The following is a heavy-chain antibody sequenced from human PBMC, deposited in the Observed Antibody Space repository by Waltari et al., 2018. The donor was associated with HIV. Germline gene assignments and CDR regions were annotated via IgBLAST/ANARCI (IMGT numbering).Heavy chain of an antibody. Sequence: QVQLQESGPGLVKPSETLSLSCTVSGGSVSSGSYYWNWVRQPPGKGLEWIGYTHYTGSTNYNPTVKSRITISVDTSKNQFSLNLTSVTAADTAVYYCASTNPGQTRTALGPWGQGTLVTVSA. V-gene: IGHV4-61*01. CDR3: ASTNPGQTRTALGP. CDR1: GGSVSSGSYY. J-gene: IGHJ5*02. CDR2: THYTGST.